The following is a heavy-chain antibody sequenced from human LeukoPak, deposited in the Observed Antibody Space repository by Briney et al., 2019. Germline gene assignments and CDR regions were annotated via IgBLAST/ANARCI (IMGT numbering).Heavy chain of an antibody. Sequence: ASVKVSCKASGGTFRSYGISWVRQAPGQGLEWMGGIIPIFGTANYAQKFQGRVTITTDESTSTAYMELSSLRYEDTAVYYCARADYYYGSGRYDLLDFYYYMDVWRKGTTVTVSS. V-gene: IGHV1-69*05. J-gene: IGHJ6*03. CDR2: IIPIFGTA. CDR1: GGTFRSYG. D-gene: IGHD3-10*01. CDR3: ARADYYYGSGRYDLLDFYYYMDV.